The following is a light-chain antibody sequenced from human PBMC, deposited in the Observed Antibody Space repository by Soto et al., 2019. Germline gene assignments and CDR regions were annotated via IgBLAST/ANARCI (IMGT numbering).Light chain of an antibody. CDR1: SSDIGGYKF. CDR2: EVS. V-gene: IGLV2-8*01. J-gene: IGLJ2*01. CDR3: SLYAGTNSVV. Sequence: QSALTQPPSASGSPGQSVAISCTGTSSDIGGYKFVSWYQQHPGKAPKLIIYEVSIRPSGVPDRFSGSKSGNTAALTVSGLLAEDEADYYCSLYAGTNSVVFGGGTKLTVL.